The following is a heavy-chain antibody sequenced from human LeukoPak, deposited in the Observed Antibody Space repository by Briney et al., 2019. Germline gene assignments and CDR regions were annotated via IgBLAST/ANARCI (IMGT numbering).Heavy chain of an antibody. CDR1: GGSISSYY. J-gene: IGHJ4*02. Sequence: SETLSLTCTVSGGSISSYYWGWIRQPPGKGLEWIGSIYYSGSTYYNPSLKSRVTISVDTSKNQFSLKLSSVTAADTAVYYCARRGGYSGYYYYFDYWGQGTLVTVSS. CDR3: ARRGGYSGYYYYFDY. D-gene: IGHD5-12*01. CDR2: IYYSGST. V-gene: IGHV4-39*01.